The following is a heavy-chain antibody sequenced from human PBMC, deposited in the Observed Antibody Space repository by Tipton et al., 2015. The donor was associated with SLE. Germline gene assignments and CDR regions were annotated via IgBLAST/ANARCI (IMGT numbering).Heavy chain of an antibody. CDR1: GGSFSGYY. J-gene: IGHJ4*02. V-gene: IGHV4-34*01. CDR3: ARLRGVRQVY. CDR2: INHSGST. D-gene: IGHD4-17*01. Sequence: TLSLTCAVYGGSFSGYYWSWIRQPPGKGLEWIGEINHSGSTNYNPSLKSRVTISVDTSKNQFSLKLSSVTAADTAVYYCARLRGVRQVYWGQGTLVTVSS.